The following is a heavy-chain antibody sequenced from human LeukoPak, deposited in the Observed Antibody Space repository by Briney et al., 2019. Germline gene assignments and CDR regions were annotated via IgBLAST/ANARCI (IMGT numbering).Heavy chain of an antibody. Sequence: GSLRLSCAASGFTFRTYAMSWVRQAPGKGLEWVSVISGPGYTTYYADSVKGRLTISRDNSNNMLYLQLSSLRAEDTAVYYCAKDLSDNYNLFDYWGQGTLVTVSS. V-gene: IGHV3-23*01. CDR2: ISGPGYTT. D-gene: IGHD1-1*01. CDR3: AKDLSDNYNLFDY. CDR1: GFTFRTYA. J-gene: IGHJ4*02.